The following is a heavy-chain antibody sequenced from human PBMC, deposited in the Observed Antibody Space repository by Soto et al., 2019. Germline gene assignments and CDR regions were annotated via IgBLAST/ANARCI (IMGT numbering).Heavy chain of an antibody. CDR2: ISSTTHYI. CDR1: GFTFTRYS. Sequence: GSLRLSCAASGFTFTRYSMNWVRQAPGKGLEWVSSISSTTHYIYYADSMRGRFTISRDNAKNAVYLEMNSLRAEDTAVYYCARESEDLTSNFDYWGQGTLVTVSS. J-gene: IGHJ4*02. V-gene: IGHV3-21*06. CDR3: ARESEDLTSNFDY.